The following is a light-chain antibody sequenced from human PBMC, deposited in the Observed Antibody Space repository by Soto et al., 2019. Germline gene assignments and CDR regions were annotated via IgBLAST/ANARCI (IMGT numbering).Light chain of an antibody. CDR1: QGISSY. V-gene: IGKV1-39*01. Sequence: DIQVTQPPSSLSASIGDRVTITCRASQGISSYLNWYQQKPGKAPNLLIYAASSSQSGVPSRFSGSGSGTDFTLTISSLQPEDFATYYCQQSYTTQWTVGQGTKVDIK. J-gene: IGKJ1*01. CDR3: QQSYTTQWT. CDR2: AAS.